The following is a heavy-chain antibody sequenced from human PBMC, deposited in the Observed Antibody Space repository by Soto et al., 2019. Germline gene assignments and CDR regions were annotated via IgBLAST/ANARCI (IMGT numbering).Heavy chain of an antibody. Sequence: GGSLRLSCAASGFTFSSYAMSWVRQAPGKGLEWVSAISGSGGSTCYADSVKGRFTISRDNSKNTLYLQMNSLRAEDTAVYYCAKLSRNIVATIHIDYWGQGTLVTVSS. CDR2: ISGSGGST. CDR1: GFTFSSYA. V-gene: IGHV3-23*01. CDR3: AKLSRNIVATIHIDY. D-gene: IGHD5-12*01. J-gene: IGHJ4*02.